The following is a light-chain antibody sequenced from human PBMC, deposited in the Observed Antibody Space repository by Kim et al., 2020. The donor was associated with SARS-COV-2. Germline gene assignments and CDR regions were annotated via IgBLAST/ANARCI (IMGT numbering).Light chain of an antibody. CDR2: GAS. CDR1: HTGRRKH. J-gene: IGKJ2*01. CDR3: QQYADFPYS. Sequence: SPGERPALTCRASHTGRRKHFAWYQQRSGQPPRLPIYGASSRATGVPDRLSCRGSGIDFTLTIIRMEPEDFGVYFCQQYADFPYSLGKGTKLEI. V-gene: IGKV3-20*01.